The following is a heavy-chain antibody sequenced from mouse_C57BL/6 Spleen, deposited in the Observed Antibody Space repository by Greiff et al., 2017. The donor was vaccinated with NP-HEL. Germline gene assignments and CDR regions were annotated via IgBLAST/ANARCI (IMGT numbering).Heavy chain of an antibody. CDR3: AREGGTSSYPFAY. V-gene: IGHV1-69*01. D-gene: IGHD3-3*01. CDR2: IDPSDSYT. CDR1: GYTFTSYW. J-gene: IGHJ3*01. Sequence: VQLQQPGAELVMPGASVKLSCKASGYTFTSYWMHWVKQRPGQGLEWIGEIDPSDSYTNYNQKFKGKATLTVDKSSSTAYMQLSSLTSEDSAVYYCAREGGTSSYPFAYWGQGTLVTVSA.